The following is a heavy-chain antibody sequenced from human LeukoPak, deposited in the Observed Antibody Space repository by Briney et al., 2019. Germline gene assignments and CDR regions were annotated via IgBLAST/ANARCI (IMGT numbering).Heavy chain of an antibody. D-gene: IGHD3-3*01. Sequence: ASVKVSCKASGYTFTSYGISWVRQAPGQGLEWMGWISAYNGNTNYAQKLQGRVTMTTDTSTSTAYMELRSLRSDDTAVYYCARDQPYDFWSGYPSDAFDIWGQGTMVTVSS. J-gene: IGHJ3*02. V-gene: IGHV1-18*01. CDR2: ISAYNGNT. CDR1: GYTFTSYG. CDR3: ARDQPYDFWSGYPSDAFDI.